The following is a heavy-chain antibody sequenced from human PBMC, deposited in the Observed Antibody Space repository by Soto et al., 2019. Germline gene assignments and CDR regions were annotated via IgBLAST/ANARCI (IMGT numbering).Heavy chain of an antibody. CDR2: IIPPFGTT. CDR1: GGAFRSYG. V-gene: IGHV1-69*01. D-gene: IGHD3-16*02. J-gene: IGHJ4*02. Sequence: VKVSCKTSGGAFRSYGITWVRQAPGQGLEWMGGIIPPFGTTDYAQKFQGRVTITADESTSTAFMEMYSLTSEDTAVYYCVRDRLITFGAVIVGPYYYDTWGQGTQVTVSS. CDR3: VRDRLITFGAVIVGPYYYDT.